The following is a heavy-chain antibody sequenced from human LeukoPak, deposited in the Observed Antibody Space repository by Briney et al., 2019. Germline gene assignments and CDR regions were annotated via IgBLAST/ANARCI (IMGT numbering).Heavy chain of an antibody. D-gene: IGHD5-18*01. V-gene: IGHV1-69*06. CDR1: GGTFSSYA. J-gene: IGHJ6*03. CDR2: IIPIFGTA. Sequence: GASVKVSCKASGGTFSSYAISWVRQAPGQGLEWMGGIIPIFGTANYAQKFQGRVTITADKSTSTAYMELSSLRSEDTAVYYCARGPPAPDTAMVTSYYYYYYMDVWGKGTTVTVSS. CDR3: ARGPPAPDTAMVTSYYYYYYMDV.